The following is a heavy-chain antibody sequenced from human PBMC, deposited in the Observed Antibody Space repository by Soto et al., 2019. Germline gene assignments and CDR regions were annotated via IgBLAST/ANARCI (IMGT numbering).Heavy chain of an antibody. CDR2: ISYDGSNK. CDR1: GFTFSSYG. V-gene: IGHV3-30*18. CDR3: AKDSGEFDYYYYMDV. D-gene: IGHD3-10*01. J-gene: IGHJ6*03. Sequence: GGSLRLSCAASGFTFSSYGMHWVRQAPGKGLEWVAVISYDGSNKYYADSVKGRFTISRDNSKNTLYLQMNSLRAEDTAVYYCAKDSGEFDYYYYMDVWGKGTTVTVSS.